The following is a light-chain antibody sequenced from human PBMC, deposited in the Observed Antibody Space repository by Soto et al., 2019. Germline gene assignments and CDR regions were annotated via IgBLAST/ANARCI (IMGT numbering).Light chain of an antibody. CDR3: VLYMGSGIWPWV. J-gene: IGLJ3*02. Sequence: QAVVTQEPSFSVSPGGTVTLTCGLSSGSVSTSYYPSWYQQTPGQAPRTLIYSTNTRSSGVPDCFSGFILGNKAALTITGAQADDESDYYCVLYMGSGIWPWVFGGGTKLTVL. CDR2: STN. V-gene: IGLV8-61*02. CDR1: SGSVSTSYY.